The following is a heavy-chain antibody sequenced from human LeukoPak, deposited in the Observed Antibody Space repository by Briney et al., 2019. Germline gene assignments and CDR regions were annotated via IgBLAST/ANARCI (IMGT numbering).Heavy chain of an antibody. CDR3: TRTTVTINAFDP. Sequence: GGSLRLSCAASGFTFSSYEMNWVRQAPGKGLEWVSYISSSGSTIYYADSVKGRFTISRDNAKNSLYLQMNSLRVEDTAVYYCTRTTVTINAFDPWGQGTLVTVSS. D-gene: IGHD4-17*01. V-gene: IGHV3-48*03. J-gene: IGHJ5*02. CDR2: ISSSGSTI. CDR1: GFTFSSYE.